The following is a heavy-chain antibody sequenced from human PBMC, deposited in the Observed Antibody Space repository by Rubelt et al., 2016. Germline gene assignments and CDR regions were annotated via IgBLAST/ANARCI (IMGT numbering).Heavy chain of an antibody. Sequence: QVQLQESGPGLVKPSETLSLSCAISGGSFSNFYWTWIRQPPGKELEWIGYVYYSGSTNYSHSLKSRVTISGDTSKNRFSLKLTSVTAADTAVYYCVRANYFDYWGQGTLVTVSS. CDR2: VYYSGST. CDR1: GGSFSNFY. J-gene: IGHJ4*02. V-gene: IGHV4-59*13. CDR3: VRANYFDY.